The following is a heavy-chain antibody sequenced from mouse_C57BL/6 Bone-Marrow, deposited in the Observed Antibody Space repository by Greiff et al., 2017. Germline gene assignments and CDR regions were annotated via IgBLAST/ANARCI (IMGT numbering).Heavy chain of an antibody. CDR2: IDPSDSYT. Sequence: QVQLKQPGAELVMPGASVKLSCKASGYTFTSYWMHWVKQRPGQGLEWIGEIDPSDSYTNYNQKFKGKSTLTVDKSSSTAYMQLSSLTSEDSAVYYCANRRAYWGQGTLVTVSA. CDR3: ANRRAY. V-gene: IGHV1-69*01. J-gene: IGHJ3*01. CDR1: GYTFTSYW.